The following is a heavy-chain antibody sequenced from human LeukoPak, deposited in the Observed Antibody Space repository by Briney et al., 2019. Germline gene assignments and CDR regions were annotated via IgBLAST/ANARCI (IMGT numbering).Heavy chain of an antibody. V-gene: IGHV3-23*01. CDR2: ITGSGGRT. CDR3: AKDITVVTPGFDY. J-gene: IGHJ4*02. D-gene: IGHD4-23*01. Sequence: GGSLRLSCAASGFTFSSYAMNWVRQAPGKGLEWVSAITGSGGRTYYADSVKGRFTISRDNSKNALYLQMNSLRAEDTAVYYCAKDITVVTPGFDYWGQGTLVTVSS. CDR1: GFTFSSYA.